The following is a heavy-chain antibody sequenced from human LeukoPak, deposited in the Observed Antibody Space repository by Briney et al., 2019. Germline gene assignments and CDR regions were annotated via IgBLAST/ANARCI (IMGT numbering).Heavy chain of an antibody. D-gene: IGHD6-25*01. Sequence: GGSLRLSCVVSEFTFSSYDMSWVRQAPGKGLEWVSGISWNSGTIGHADSVKGRFTISRDNAKNSLYLQMNSLRPEDTALYYCAKAALGGGYYNGMDVWGQGTTVTVSS. J-gene: IGHJ6*02. V-gene: IGHV3-9*01. CDR1: EFTFSSYD. CDR3: AKAALGGGYYNGMDV. CDR2: ISWNSGTI.